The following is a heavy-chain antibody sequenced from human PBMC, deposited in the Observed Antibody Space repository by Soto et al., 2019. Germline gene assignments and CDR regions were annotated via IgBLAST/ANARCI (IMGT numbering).Heavy chain of an antibody. Sequence: QVQLQQSGPGLVKPSQTLSLTCAISGDSVSSNSATWNWMRQSPSRGLEWLGRTYYRSNWHNAYADSVKSRMTINPDTAKSQCSLQLNSVTPEDPTVYDCARLVGNRWLDYWGQGTLVTVSS. D-gene: IGHD6-6*01. CDR1: GDSVSSNSAT. J-gene: IGHJ4*02. V-gene: IGHV6-1*01. CDR2: TYYRSNWHN. CDR3: ARLVGNRWLDY.